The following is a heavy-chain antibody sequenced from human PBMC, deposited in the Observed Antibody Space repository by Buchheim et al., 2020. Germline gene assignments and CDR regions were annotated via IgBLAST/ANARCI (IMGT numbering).Heavy chain of an antibody. CDR3: ARSPRLIVLYSKRAFDI. V-gene: IGHV4-34*01. J-gene: IGHJ3*02. CDR2: INHSGST. CDR1: GGSFSGYY. D-gene: IGHD2/OR15-2a*01. Sequence: QVQLQQWGAGLLKPSETLSLTCAVYGGSFSGYYWSWIRQPPGKGLEWIGEINHSGSTNYNPSLKSRVTISVDTSKNQFSLKLSSVTAADTAVYYCARSPRLIVLYSKRAFDIWGQGT.